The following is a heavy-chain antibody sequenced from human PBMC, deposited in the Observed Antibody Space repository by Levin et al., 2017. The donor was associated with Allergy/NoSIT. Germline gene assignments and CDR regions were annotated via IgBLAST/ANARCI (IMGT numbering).Heavy chain of an antibody. CDR1: GFTFNNYA. J-gene: IGHJ4*02. CDR3: AKDKMVVVVAATLHDY. V-gene: IGHV3-23*01. Sequence: GGSLRLSCAASGFTFNNYAMSWVRQAPGKGLEWVSGISGSGGSTSYADSVKGRFTISRDNSKNTLYLQMDSLRAEDTAIYYCAKDKMVVVVAATLHDYWGQGTLVTVSS. CDR2: ISGSGGST. D-gene: IGHD2-15*01.